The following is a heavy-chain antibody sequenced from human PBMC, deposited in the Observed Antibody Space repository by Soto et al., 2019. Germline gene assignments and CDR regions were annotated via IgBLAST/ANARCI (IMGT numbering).Heavy chain of an antibody. J-gene: IGHJ6*02. V-gene: IGHV3-11*04. Sequence: KTGGSLRLSCAASGFTFSDYYMSWIRQAPGKGLEWVSYISSSGSTIYYADSVKGRFTISRDNAKNSLYLQMNSLRDEDTAVYYCARGRPPYSSSWYRNYYGMDVWGQGTTVTVSS. CDR1: GFTFSDYY. CDR2: ISSSGSTI. D-gene: IGHD6-13*01. CDR3: ARGRPPYSSSWYRNYYGMDV.